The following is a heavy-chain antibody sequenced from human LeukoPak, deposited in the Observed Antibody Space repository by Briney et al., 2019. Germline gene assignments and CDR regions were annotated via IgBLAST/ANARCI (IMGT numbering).Heavy chain of an antibody. CDR3: ARHQIVVVPGGFDP. D-gene: IGHD2-2*01. CDR2: IYYSGST. Sequence: PSETLSLTCTVSGGSISSSSYYWGWIRQPPGKGLEWIGSIYYSGSTYYNPSLKSRVTISVDTSKNQCSLKLSSVTAADTAVYYCARHQIVVVPGGFDPWGQGTLVTVSS. J-gene: IGHJ5*02. CDR1: GGSISSSSYY. V-gene: IGHV4-39*01.